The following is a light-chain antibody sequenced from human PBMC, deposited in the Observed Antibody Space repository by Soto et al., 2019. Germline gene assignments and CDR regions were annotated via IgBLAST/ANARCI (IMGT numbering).Light chain of an antibody. CDR1: SSDVGGYNY. J-gene: IGLJ1*01. CDR3: SSYTSSSTHYV. Sequence: QSALTQPASVSGSPGQSITISCTGTSSDVGGYNYVSWYQQHPGKAPQLMIYEVSNRPSGVSNRFSGSKSGNTASLTISGLQAEDEADYSCSSYTSSSTHYVFGTGTKVTVL. V-gene: IGLV2-14*01. CDR2: EVS.